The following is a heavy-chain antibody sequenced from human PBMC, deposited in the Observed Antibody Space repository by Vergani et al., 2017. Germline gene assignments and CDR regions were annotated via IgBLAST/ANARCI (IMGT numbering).Heavy chain of an antibody. D-gene: IGHD3-22*01. CDR1: GFSFNSYW. J-gene: IGHJ4*02. Sequence: DVHLAESGGGFFQPGGSLRLSCSASGFSFNSYWMHWVRQVPGKGLEWVSAISARYPSTYYADSVKGRFTISRDNSKNMLYLQMNSLRAEDTAVYYCARLSYDTTPYLQGGYDCLGQGTPVTVSS. V-gene: IGHV3-23*04. CDR3: ARLSYDTTPYLQGGYDC. CDR2: ISARYPST.